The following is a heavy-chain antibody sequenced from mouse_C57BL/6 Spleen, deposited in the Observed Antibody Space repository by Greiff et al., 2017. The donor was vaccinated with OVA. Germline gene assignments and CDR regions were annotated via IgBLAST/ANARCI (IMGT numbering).Heavy chain of an antibody. CDR3: AREVEVPFAY. CDR1: GFTFSDYG. CDR2: ISSGSSTI. Sequence: EVKLEESGGGLVKPGGSLKLSCAASGFTFSDYGMHWVRQAPEKGLEWVAYISSGSSTIYYADTVKGRFTISRDNAKNTLFLQMTSLRSEDTAMYYCAREVEVPFAYWGQGTLVTVSA. J-gene: IGHJ3*01. V-gene: IGHV5-17*01.